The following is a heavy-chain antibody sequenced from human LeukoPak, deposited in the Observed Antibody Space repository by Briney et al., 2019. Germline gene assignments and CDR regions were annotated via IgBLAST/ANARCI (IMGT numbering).Heavy chain of an antibody. CDR1: GYTFTGYY. CDR2: INPNSGGT. J-gene: IGHJ4*02. V-gene: IGHV1-2*02. Sequence: ASVKVSCKASGYTFTGYYMHRVRQAPGQGLEWMGWINPNSGGTNYAQKFQGRVTMTRDTSISTAYMELSRLRSDDTAVYYCARDRLRFGIYDYWGQGTLVTVSS. D-gene: IGHD3-10*01. CDR3: ARDRLRFGIYDY.